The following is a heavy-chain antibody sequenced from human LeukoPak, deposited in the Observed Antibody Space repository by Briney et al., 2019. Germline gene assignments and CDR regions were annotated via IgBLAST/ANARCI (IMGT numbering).Heavy chain of an antibody. D-gene: IGHD2-2*01. Sequence: SETLSLTCTVSGGSISSCYWSWVRQPPGKGLEWIGYIYYSGSTNYNPSLKSRVTISVDTSKNQFSLKLSSVTAADTAVYYCARSNPGGYCSSTSCYLSGGYYYYYMDVWGKGTTVTVSS. V-gene: IGHV4-59*01. CDR2: IYYSGST. CDR1: GGSISSCY. J-gene: IGHJ6*03. CDR3: ARSNPGGYCSSTSCYLSGGYYYYYMDV.